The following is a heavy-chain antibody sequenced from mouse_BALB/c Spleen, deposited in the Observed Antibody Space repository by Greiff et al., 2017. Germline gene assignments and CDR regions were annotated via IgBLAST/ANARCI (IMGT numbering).Heavy chain of an antibody. CDR3: ARVFAY. CDR1: GFTFTNSW. V-gene: IGHV1-63*02. CDR2: IYPGGGYT. Sequence: VQLQQSGAELVRPGTSVKISCTASGFTFTNSWLGWVKQRPGHGLEWIGDIYPGGGYTNYNEKFKGKATLTADTSSSTAYMQLSSLTSEDSAVYFCARVFAYWGQGTLVTVSA. J-gene: IGHJ3*01.